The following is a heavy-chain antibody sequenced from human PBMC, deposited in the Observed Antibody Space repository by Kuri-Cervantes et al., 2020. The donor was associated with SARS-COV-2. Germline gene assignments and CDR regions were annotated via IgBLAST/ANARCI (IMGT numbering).Heavy chain of an antibody. CDR3: ARAESETGHTLYFDS. CDR1: GYTFTGHY. CDR2: INPNNVIT. Sequence: ASVKVSCKTSGYTFTGHYMHWVRQAPGQGLEWMGWINPNNVITNYAQKLQGRVTMTTDTSTSTAYMELRSLRSDDTAVYYCARAESETGHTLYFDSWGQGTLVTVSS. D-gene: IGHD7-27*01. V-gene: IGHV1-18*04. J-gene: IGHJ4*02.